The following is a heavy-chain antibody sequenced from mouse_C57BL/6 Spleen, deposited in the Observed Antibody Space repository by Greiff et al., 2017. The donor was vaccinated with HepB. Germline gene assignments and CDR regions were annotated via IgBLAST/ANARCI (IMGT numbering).Heavy chain of an antibody. Sequence: EVKLMESGGGLVQPGGSLKLSCAASGFTFSDYGMAWVRQAPRKGPEWVAFISNLAYSIYYADTVTGRFTISRENAKNTLYLEMSSLRSEDTAMYYCARQGSSGSFAYWGQGTLVTVSA. J-gene: IGHJ3*01. CDR2: ISNLAYSI. D-gene: IGHD3-2*02. CDR1: GFTFSDYG. V-gene: IGHV5-15*01. CDR3: ARQGSSGSFAY.